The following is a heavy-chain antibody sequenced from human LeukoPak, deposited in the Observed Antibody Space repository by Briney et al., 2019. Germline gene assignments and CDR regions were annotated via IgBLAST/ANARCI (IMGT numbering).Heavy chain of an antibody. CDR1: GFTFSSYG. J-gene: IGHJ4*02. V-gene: IGHV3-30*18. CDR2: ISYDGSNK. CDR3: AKDNRVAVAGTFDY. Sequence: PGGSLRLSCAASGFTFSSYGMHWVRQAPGKGLEWVAVISYDGSNKYYADSVKGRFTISSDNSKNTLYLQMNSLRAEDTAVYYCAKDNRVAVAGTFDYWGQGTLVTVSS. D-gene: IGHD6-19*01.